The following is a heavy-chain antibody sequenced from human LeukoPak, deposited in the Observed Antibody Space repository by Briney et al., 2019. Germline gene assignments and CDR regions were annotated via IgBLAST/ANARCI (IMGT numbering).Heavy chain of an antibody. CDR2: IIPIFGTA. CDR3: ARSLIVGATLGY. V-gene: IGHV1-69*06. J-gene: IGHJ4*02. Sequence: GASVKVSCKASGGTFSSYAISWVRQAPGQGLEWMGGIIPIFGTANYAQKFQGRVTITADKSTSTAYMELSSLRSDDTAVYYCARSLIVGATLGYWGQGTLVTVSS. CDR1: GGTFSSYA. D-gene: IGHD1-26*01.